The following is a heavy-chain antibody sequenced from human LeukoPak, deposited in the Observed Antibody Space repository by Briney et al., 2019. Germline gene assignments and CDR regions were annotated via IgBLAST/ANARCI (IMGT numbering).Heavy chain of an antibody. CDR1: GYTFTSYA. J-gene: IGHJ4*02. Sequence: ASVKVSCKASGYTFTSYAMSWVRQAPGQGLEWLGWISPNSGGTNYAQKFQGRVTMTRDTSISTVYMELSRLKSDDTAVYYCARPIKGYSGNDPFDYWGQGTLVTVSS. D-gene: IGHD5-12*01. V-gene: IGHV1-2*02. CDR2: ISPNSGGT. CDR3: ARPIKGYSGNDPFDY.